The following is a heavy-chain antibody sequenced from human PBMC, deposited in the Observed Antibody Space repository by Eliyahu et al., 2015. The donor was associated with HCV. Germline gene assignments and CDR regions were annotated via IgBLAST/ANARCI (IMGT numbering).Heavy chain of an antibody. D-gene: IGHD3-16*01. Sequence: QVQLAESGGGVVQPGRSLRLSXAASGXSIXXYAXMGVGRQAPGKGLGWVAGMSYDGSNIIYTDSVKGRFTISRDNSKSTLSLQMNSLRPEDTAVYYCARGRRLTWRGENHYYYNMDVWGQGTTVTVSS. CDR1: GXSIXXYAX. J-gene: IGHJ6*02. CDR2: MSYDGSNI. CDR3: ARGRRLTWRGENHYYYNMDV. V-gene: IGHV3-30*04.